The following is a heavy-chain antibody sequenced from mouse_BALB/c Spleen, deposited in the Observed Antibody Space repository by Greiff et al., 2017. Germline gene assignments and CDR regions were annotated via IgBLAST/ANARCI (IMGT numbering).Heavy chain of an antibody. CDR1: GFNIKDTY. D-gene: IGHD2-3*01. CDR2: IDHANGNT. Sequence: VQLQQSGAELVKPGASVKLSCTASGFNIKDTYMHWVKQRPEQGLEWIGRIDHANGNTKYDPKFLGRATITADTSSNTAYLQLGSITSEDTAVYYCARSDDGCPAWFAYWGQGTLVTVSA. J-gene: IGHJ3*01. CDR3: ARSDDGCPAWFAY. V-gene: IGHV14-3*02.